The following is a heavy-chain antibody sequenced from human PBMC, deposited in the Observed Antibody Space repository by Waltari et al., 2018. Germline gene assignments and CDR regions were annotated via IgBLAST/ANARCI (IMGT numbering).Heavy chain of an antibody. V-gene: IGHV4-39*06. CDR1: GDSVSSSAYQ. Sequence: ESAPGLVRPSDHLSTNASVSGDSVSSSAYQRAWIRRPPGKALQWLGSVNYNASPFYTPSLRGRFTISVEPSTNQFVLKVNSVTAIDTAVYYCARDSSDFKWFFDVWGRGSLVNVSS. CDR3: ARDSSDFKWFFDV. CDR2: VNYNASP. J-gene: IGHJ2*01.